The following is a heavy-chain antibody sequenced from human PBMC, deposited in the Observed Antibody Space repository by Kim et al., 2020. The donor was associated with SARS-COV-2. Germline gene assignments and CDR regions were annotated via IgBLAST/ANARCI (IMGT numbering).Heavy chain of an antibody. CDR3: ARALGTSSFEY. V-gene: IGHV3-30*03. J-gene: IGHJ4*01. CDR1: GFNFSKYG. D-gene: IGHD2-2*01. CDR2: ISYDGSNT. Sequence: GGSLRLSCVGSGFNFSKYGIHWVRQVPGKGLEWVAVISYDGSNTLYGHSVRGRFTVSRDNSKNTLFLQTNSLRPEDTAVYYCARALGTSSFEYWGPGTPVTVSS.